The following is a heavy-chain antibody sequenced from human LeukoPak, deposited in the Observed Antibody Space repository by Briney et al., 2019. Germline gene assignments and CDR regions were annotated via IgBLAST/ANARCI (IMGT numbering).Heavy chain of an antibody. Sequence: ASVKVSCKASGYTFTNYTLNWVRQAPGQGLEWMGWINPNSGGTNYAQKFQGWVTMTRDTSISTAYMELSRLRSDDTAVYYCAREKVDKYYYYGMDVWGQGTTVTVSS. CDR1: GYTFTNYT. J-gene: IGHJ6*02. D-gene: IGHD1-26*01. CDR2: INPNSGGT. CDR3: AREKVDKYYYYGMDV. V-gene: IGHV1-2*04.